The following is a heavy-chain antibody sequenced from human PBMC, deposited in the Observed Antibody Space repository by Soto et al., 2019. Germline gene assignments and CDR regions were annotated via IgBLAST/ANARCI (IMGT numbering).Heavy chain of an antibody. V-gene: IGHV1-69*01. D-gene: IGHD7-27*01. CDR2: IIPIFGTA. J-gene: IGHJ6*02. CDR3: ARASSTVKLGKGADYDYYGMDV. CDR1: GGTFSSYA. Sequence: QVQLVQSGAEVKKPGSSVKVSCKASGGTFSSYAISWVRQAPGQGLEWMGGIIPIFGTANYAQKFQGRVTITANESTSKAYMKLSSLSSEDTAVDYCARASSTVKLGKGADYDYYGMDVWGQGTTVTVSS.